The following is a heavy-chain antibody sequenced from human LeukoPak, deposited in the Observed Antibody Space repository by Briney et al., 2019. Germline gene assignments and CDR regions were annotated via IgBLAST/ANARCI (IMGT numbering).Heavy chain of an antibody. D-gene: IGHD2/OR15-2a*01. Sequence: GGSLRLSCAASGFTFEDYAMHWVRQAPGKGLEWVSGISWSSGYIDYADSVKGRFTISRNNAKNSLHLQMNSLRAEDTAFYYCAKSRSYGNRNPVDSWGQGTLVTVSS. V-gene: IGHV3-9*01. CDR2: ISWSSGYI. CDR1: GFTFEDYA. J-gene: IGHJ4*02. CDR3: AKSRSYGNRNPVDS.